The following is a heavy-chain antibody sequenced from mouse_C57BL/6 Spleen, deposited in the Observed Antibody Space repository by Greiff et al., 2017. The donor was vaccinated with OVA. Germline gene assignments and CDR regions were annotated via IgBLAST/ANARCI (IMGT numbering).Heavy chain of an antibody. CDR3: TTPGLRGAMDY. J-gene: IGHJ4*01. Sequence: EVQLQESGGGLVQPGGSMKLSCAASGFTFSDAWMDWVRQSPEKGLEWVAEIRNKANNHATYYAESVKGRFTISRDDSKSSVYLQMNSLRAEDTGIYYCTTPGLRGAMDYWGQGTSVTVSS. D-gene: IGHD1-3*01. V-gene: IGHV6-6*01. CDR2: IRNKANNHAT. CDR1: GFTFSDAW.